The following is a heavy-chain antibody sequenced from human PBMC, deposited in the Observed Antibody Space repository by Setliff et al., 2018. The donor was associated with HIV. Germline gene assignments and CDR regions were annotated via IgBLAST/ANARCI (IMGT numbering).Heavy chain of an antibody. D-gene: IGHD6-6*01. Sequence: SETLSLTCAVYGGSFSGYYWSWIRQPPGKGLEWIGEINHSGSTNYNPSLKSRVTISVDTSKNQFSLKLSSVTAADTAVYYCARHDTEYSSYPIDYWGQGNLVTV. CDR1: GGSFSGYY. CDR3: ARHDTEYSSYPIDY. V-gene: IGHV4-34*01. J-gene: IGHJ4*02. CDR2: INHSGST.